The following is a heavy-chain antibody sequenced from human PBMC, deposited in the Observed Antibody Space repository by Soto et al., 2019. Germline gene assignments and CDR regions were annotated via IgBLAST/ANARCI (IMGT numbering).Heavy chain of an antibody. CDR1: GFTFSSYA. D-gene: IGHD6-19*01. J-gene: IGHJ4*02. CDR3: AKWLGFRPN. V-gene: IGHV3-23*01. Sequence: GGSLRLSCAASGFTFSSYAMSWVRQAPGKGLEWVSTISGSGDSTYYAGSVKGRFTISRDNSKNTLYLQINSLRAEDTAVYYCAKWLGFRPNWAQGTLVTVSS. CDR2: ISGSGDST.